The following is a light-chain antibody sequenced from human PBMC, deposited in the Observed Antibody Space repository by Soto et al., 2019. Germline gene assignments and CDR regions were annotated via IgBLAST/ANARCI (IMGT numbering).Light chain of an antibody. J-gene: IGKJ2*01. CDR3: QQYNKWPPYT. CDR2: GAS. Sequence: EIVMTQSPATLSVSPGERVTLSCRASQSVSRNLAWYQQKPGQAPRLLIYGASTRATGIPARFSGSGYGTEFTLTISSLQSEDFAVYYCQQYNKWPPYTLGQGTKLEIK. CDR1: QSVSRN. V-gene: IGKV3-15*01.